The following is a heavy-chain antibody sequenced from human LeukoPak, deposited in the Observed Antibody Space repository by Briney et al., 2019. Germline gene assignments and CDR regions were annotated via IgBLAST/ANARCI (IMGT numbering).Heavy chain of an antibody. CDR1: GGSISSGGYS. CDR3: ARVGGDYFYFDY. D-gene: IGHD4-17*01. Sequence: PSETLSLTCAVSGGSISSGGYSWSWIRQPPGKGLEWNGYIYHSGSTYYNPSLKSRVTISVDRSKNQFSLKLSSVTAADTAVYYCARVGGDYFYFDYWGQGTLVTVSS. CDR2: IYHSGST. J-gene: IGHJ4*02. V-gene: IGHV4-30-2*01.